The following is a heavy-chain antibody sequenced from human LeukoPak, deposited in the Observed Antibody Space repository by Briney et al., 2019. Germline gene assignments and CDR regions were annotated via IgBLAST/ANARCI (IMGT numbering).Heavy chain of an antibody. D-gene: IGHD5-12*01. CDR1: GFTFSSYS. CDR3: ARDSGYDYVPDY. V-gene: IGHV3-21*01. J-gene: IGHJ4*02. CDR2: ISSSSSYI. Sequence: GGSLRLSCAASGFTFSSYSMNWVRQAPGKGLEWVSSISSSSSYIYYADSVKGRFTISRDNAKNSLYLQMNSLRAEDTAVYYCARDSGYDYVPDYWGQGTLVTVSS.